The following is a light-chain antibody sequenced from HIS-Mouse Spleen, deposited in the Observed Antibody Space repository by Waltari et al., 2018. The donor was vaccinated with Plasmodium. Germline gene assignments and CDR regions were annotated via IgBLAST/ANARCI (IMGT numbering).Light chain of an antibody. CDR2: DDS. Sequence: SYELPQPPSVSVAPGHTARITCYGDALPKNYAYWYQQKSGQAPLLVIYDDSKRPSGFPWRLHGSSPWKLATCTISGAQVEVKSDYYCYSTDSSGTHRVFGGGTKLTVL. V-gene: IGLV3-10*01. J-gene: IGLJ3*02. CDR1: ALPKNY. CDR3: YSTDSSGTHRV.